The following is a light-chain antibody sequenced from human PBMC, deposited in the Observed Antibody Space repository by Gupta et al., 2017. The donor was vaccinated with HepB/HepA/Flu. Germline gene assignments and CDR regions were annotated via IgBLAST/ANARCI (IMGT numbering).Light chain of an antibody. CDR2: DDT. J-gene: IGLJ1*01. V-gene: IGLV3-21*03. CDR1: NIRSKS. Sequence: SYVLTQPPSVSVAPGKTARLTCGGNNIRSKSVHWYQQNPGQAPVLVVYDDTDRPSGIPERFSGSKSENTATLTISRVEAGDEADYYCQVWDAITDRVVFGAGTKVTVL. CDR3: QVWDAITDRVV.